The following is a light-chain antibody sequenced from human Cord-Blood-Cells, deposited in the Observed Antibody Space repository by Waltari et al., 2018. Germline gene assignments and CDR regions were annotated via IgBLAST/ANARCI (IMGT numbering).Light chain of an antibody. CDR3: CSYAGSRYV. Sequence: QSALTQPRSVSGSPGQSVTISCTGTSSDVGGYNYVSWYQQHPGKAPNLMIYDVSKRPSGVPDRFSGSKSGNTASLTISGLQAEDEADYYCCSYAGSRYVFGTGTKVTVL. CDR2: DVS. J-gene: IGLJ1*01. V-gene: IGLV2-11*01. CDR1: SSDVGGYNY.